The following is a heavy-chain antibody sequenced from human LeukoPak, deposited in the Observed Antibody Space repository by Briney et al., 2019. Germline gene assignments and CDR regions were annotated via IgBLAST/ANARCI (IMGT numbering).Heavy chain of an antibody. CDR1: GYTLTELS. V-gene: IGHV1-24*01. Sequence: ASVKVSCKVSGYTLTELSMHWVRQAPGKGLEWMGGFDPVDGETIYAQKFQGRVTMTEDTSTDTAYMELSSLRSEDTAVYYCATGHPDCSGGSCYHGMDVWGQGTTVTVSS. CDR3: ATGHPDCSGGSCYHGMDV. CDR2: FDPVDGET. D-gene: IGHD2-15*01. J-gene: IGHJ6*02.